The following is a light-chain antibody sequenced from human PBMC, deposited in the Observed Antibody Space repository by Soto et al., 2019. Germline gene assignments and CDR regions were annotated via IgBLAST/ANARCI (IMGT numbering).Light chain of an antibody. CDR2: DTN. CDR3: LLSDGGDVR. CDR1: TGAVTNGHY. Sequence: QAVVTQEPSLTVSPGGTVTLTCGSNTGAVTNGHYPSWFQQKPGQAPRTLIYDTNNKNSWTPARFSGSLVGGKAALTLSGAQPEDEAEYYCLLSDGGDVRFGGGTKLTVL. J-gene: IGLJ2*01. V-gene: IGLV7-46*01.